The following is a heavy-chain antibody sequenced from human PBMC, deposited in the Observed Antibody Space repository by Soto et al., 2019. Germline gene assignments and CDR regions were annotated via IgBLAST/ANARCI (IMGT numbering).Heavy chain of an antibody. CDR2: INAGNGNT. V-gene: IGHV1-3*05. Sequence: QVQLVQSGAEEKKPGASVKVSCKASGYTITSYAMHWVRQAPGQRLEWMGWINAGNGNTKYSQKFQGRVTITRDTSASTAYMELSSLRSEDTAVYYCAGSIVVVTALDYWGRGTLVTVSS. CDR3: AGSIVVVTALDY. D-gene: IGHD2-21*02. J-gene: IGHJ4*02. CDR1: GYTITSYA.